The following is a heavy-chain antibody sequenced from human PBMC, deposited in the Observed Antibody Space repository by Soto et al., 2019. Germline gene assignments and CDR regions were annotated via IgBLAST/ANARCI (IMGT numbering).Heavy chain of an antibody. CDR1: GYSFTSYW. J-gene: IGHJ6*02. Sequence: RGESLKISCKGSGYSFTSYWIGWVRQMPGKGLEWMGIIYPGDSDTRYSPSFQGQVTVSADKSISTAYLQWNSLKASDTAMYYCARSRGGAYSSSWYCPSAYYNYGIDVWGQGTKVTVSS. D-gene: IGHD6-13*01. CDR3: ARSRGGAYSSSWYCPSAYYNYGIDV. V-gene: IGHV5-51*01. CDR2: IYPGDSDT.